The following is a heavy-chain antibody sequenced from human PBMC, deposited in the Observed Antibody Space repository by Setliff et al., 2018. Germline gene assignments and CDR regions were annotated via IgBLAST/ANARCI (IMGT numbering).Heavy chain of an antibody. CDR2: IKKDGSIK. CDR1: GFTFRSYW. D-gene: IGHD4-17*01. Sequence: GGSLRLSCAASGFTFRSYWMSWVRQAPGKGLEWVANIKKDGSIKYYLDSVRGRFTISRDNAENSLTLQMNSIRVEDTAVYYCSRDLQGSGDYVVDYWGQGTLVTVSS. V-gene: IGHV3-7*01. CDR3: SRDLQGSGDYVVDY. J-gene: IGHJ4*02.